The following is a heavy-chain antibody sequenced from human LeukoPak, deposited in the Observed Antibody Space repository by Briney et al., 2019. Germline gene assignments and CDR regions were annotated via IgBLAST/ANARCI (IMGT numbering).Heavy chain of an antibody. CDR2: ISSSSSYI. CDR3: ARDSSEWLDPNTRDY. J-gene: IGHJ4*02. CDR1: GFTFSSYS. V-gene: IGHV3-21*01. D-gene: IGHD6-19*01. Sequence: GGSLRLSCAASGFTFSSYSMNWVRQAPGKGLEWVSSISSSSSYIYYADPVKGRFTISRDNAKNSLYLQMNSLRAEDTAVYYCARDSSEWLDPNTRDYWGQGTLVTVSS.